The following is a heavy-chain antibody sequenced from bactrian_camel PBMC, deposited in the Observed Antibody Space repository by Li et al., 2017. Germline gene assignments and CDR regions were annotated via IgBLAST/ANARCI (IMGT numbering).Heavy chain of an antibody. J-gene: IGHJ4*01. CDR2: VYFGGSRT. CDR1: GHTYSSNC. V-gene: IGHV3S35*01. Sequence: GGSLRLSCGASGHTYSSNCMGWFRQAPGKEREGVAFVYFGGSRTYYADSVKGRFTISKDDDQKTLFLEMNDLKPEDTATYYCGASIWPLCEPGGRPNFKGRGTQVTVS. D-gene: IGHD7*01.